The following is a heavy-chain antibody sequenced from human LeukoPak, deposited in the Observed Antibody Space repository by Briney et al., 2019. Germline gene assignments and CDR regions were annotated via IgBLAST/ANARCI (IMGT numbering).Heavy chain of an antibody. CDR3: AREYYGSGRIDY. V-gene: IGHV4-59*01. J-gene: IGHJ4*02. D-gene: IGHD3-10*01. CDR1: GGSISSYY. Sequence: PSETLSLTCTVSGGSISSYYWSWIRQPPGKGLEWIGYIYYSGSTNYNLSLKSRVTISVDTSKNQFSLKLSSVTAADTAVYYCAREYYGSGRIDYWGQGTLVTVSS. CDR2: IYYSGST.